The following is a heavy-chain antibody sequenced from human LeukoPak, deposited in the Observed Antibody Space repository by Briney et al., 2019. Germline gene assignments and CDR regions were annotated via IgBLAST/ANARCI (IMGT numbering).Heavy chain of an antibody. CDR2: INHSGST. CDR3: ASRYCSSTSCPFDYGNRPTYAFDI. V-gene: IGHV4-39*07. Sequence: SETLSLTCTVSGGSISSSSYYWGWIRQPPGKGLEWIGEINHSGSTNYNPSLKSRVTISVDTSKNQFSLKLSSVTAADTAVYYCASRYCSSTSCPFDYGNRPTYAFDIWGQGTMVTVSS. D-gene: IGHD2-2*01. J-gene: IGHJ3*02. CDR1: GGSISSSSYY.